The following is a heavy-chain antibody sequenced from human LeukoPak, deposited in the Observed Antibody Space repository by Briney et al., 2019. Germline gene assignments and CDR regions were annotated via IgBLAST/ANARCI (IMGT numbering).Heavy chain of an antibody. J-gene: IGHJ6*03. CDR3: ARRNWEMGSGWYYYYYYMDV. CDR1: GGSISSNSYY. V-gene: IGHV4-39*07. Sequence: SETLSLTCTVSGGSISSNSYYWGWIRQPPGKGLQWIGSIYYSGSTNYNPSLKSRVTISVDTSKNQFSLKLSSVTAADTAVYYCARRNWEMGSGWYYYYYYMDVWGKGTTVTISS. D-gene: IGHD6-19*01. CDR2: IYYSGST.